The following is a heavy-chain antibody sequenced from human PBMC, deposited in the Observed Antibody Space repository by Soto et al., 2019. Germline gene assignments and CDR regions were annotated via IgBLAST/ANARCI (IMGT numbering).Heavy chain of an antibody. J-gene: IGHJ3*02. CDR2: ISGSGGST. CDR3: AKLSPGNYYDSSGYYRDI. D-gene: IGHD3-22*01. CDR1: GFTFSSYA. V-gene: IGHV3-23*01. Sequence: PGGSLRLSCAASGFTFSSYAMSWVRQAPGKGLEWVSAISGSGGSTYYADSVKSRFTISRDNSKNTLYLQMNSLRAEDTAVYYCAKLSPGNYYDSSGYYRDIWGQGTMVTVSS.